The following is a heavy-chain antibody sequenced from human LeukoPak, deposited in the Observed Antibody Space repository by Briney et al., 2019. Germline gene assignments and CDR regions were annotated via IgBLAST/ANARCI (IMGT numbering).Heavy chain of an antibody. CDR1: GGSISSYY. CDR2: IYTSGST. J-gene: IGHJ5*02. CDR3: ARDWEAPYSSSWGGSWFDP. V-gene: IGHV4-4*07. Sequence: SETLSLTCTVSGGSISSYYWSWIRQPAGKGLEWIGRIYTSGSTNYNASLKSRVTMSVDTSKNQFSLKLSSVTAADTAVYYCARDWEAPYSSSWGGSWFDPWGQGTLVTVSS. D-gene: IGHD6-13*01.